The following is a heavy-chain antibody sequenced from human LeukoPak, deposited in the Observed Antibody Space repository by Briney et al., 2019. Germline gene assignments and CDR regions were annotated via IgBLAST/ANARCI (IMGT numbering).Heavy chain of an antibody. Sequence: PSETLSLTCTVSGGSISSYYWSWTRQSPGKGLEWIGYIYYSGTKYNPSLKSRVTISKDTSKNQLSLKVTSVTAADTAVYYCASDLDGYDLTFDYWGHGILVTVSS. CDR3: ASDLDGYDLTFDY. J-gene: IGHJ5*01. V-gene: IGHV4-59*01. CDR2: IYYSGT. D-gene: IGHD5-12*01. CDR1: GGSISSYY.